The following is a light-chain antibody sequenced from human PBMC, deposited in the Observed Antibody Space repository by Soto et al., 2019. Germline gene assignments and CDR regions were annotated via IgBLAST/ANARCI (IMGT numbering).Light chain of an antibody. CDR3: QKYNSAPTWT. CDR2: AAS. CDR1: QGTSNY. Sequence: DIQMTQSPSSLSASVGDRVTITCRASQGTSNYLAWYQQKPGKVPKLLLYAASTLQSGVPSRFRGSGSGTYFTLTINSLQPEDVATSYCQKYNSAPTWTFGQGTKVEIK. V-gene: IGKV1-27*01. J-gene: IGKJ1*01.